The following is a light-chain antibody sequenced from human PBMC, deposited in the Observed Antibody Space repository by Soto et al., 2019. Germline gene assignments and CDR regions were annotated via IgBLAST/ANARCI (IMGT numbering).Light chain of an antibody. CDR2: DTS. J-gene: IGLJ2*01. V-gene: IGLV7-46*01. CDR3: LLSYSGALVV. Sequence: QAVVTQEPSLTVCPGGTVTLTCGSSTGAVTSGHYPYWFQQKPGQAPRTLIYDTSNKHSWTPARFSGSLLGGKAALTLSGAQREDEAEYYCLLSYSGALVVFGGGTKLTVL. CDR1: TGAVTSGHY.